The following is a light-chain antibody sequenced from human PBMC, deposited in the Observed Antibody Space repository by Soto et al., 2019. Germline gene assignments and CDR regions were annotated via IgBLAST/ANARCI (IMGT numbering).Light chain of an antibody. CDR2: KAS. V-gene: IGKV1-5*03. CDR1: QSISSW. J-gene: IGKJ1*01. CDR3: QQYNSYPWT. Sequence: DIQITQSPSTLSASVGDRVTITCRASQSISSWLAWYQQKPGKAPKLLIYKASGLESGVPSRFSGSGSGTEFTLTISSLQPDDFATYYCQQYNSYPWTFGQGTKVEIK.